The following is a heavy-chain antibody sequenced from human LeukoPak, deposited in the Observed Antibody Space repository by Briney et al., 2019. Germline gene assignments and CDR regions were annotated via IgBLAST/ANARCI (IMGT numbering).Heavy chain of an antibody. CDR3: AKGGIAVSRGSFDY. CDR2: VSGGGRTT. Sequence: PGGSLRLSCAASGLTFSNFAMSWVRQAPGKGLEWVSAVSGGGRTTFYADSVKGRFIISRDDSKNTLFLQMNSLRAEDTAVYYCAKGGIAVSRGSFDYWGQGTLVSVSS. J-gene: IGHJ4*02. V-gene: IGHV3-23*01. D-gene: IGHD3-10*01. CDR1: GLTFSNFA.